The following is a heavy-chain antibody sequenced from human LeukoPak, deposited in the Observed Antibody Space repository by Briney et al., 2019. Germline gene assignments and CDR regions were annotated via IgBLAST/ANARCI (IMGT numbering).Heavy chain of an antibody. CDR2: IDYSGGNT. CDR3: ARVAATKGVGAFDI. D-gene: IGHD1-26*01. Sequence: GGSLRLSCTASGFTLSSYEMSWIRQAPGKGLEWVSSIDYSGGNTYYADSVKGRFTISRDNAKNSLYLQMNSLRAEDTAVYYCARVAATKGVGAFDIWGQGTMVTVSS. CDR1: GFTLSSYE. J-gene: IGHJ3*02. V-gene: IGHV3-21*01.